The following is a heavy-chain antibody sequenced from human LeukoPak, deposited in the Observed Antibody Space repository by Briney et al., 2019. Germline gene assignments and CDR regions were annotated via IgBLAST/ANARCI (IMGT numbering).Heavy chain of an antibody. CDR1: GFTFSSYA. Sequence: GGSLRLSCAASGFTFSSYAMHWVRQAPGKGLEWVAVISYDGSNKYYADSVKGRFTISRDNSKSTLYLQMNSLRAEDTAVYYCARDLEYYYYGMDVWGQGTTVTVSS. CDR2: ISYDGSNK. CDR3: ARDLEYYYYGMDV. J-gene: IGHJ6*02. V-gene: IGHV3-30-3*01.